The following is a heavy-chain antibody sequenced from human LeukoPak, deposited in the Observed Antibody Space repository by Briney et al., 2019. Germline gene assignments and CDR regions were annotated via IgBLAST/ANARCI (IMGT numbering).Heavy chain of an antibody. CDR2: INHSGST. D-gene: IGHD3-3*02. V-gene: IGHV4-34*01. Sequence: SETLSLTCAVYGGSFSGYYWSWIRQPPGKGLEWIGEINHSGSTNYNPSLKSRVTISVDTSKNQFSLKLSSVTAADTAVYYCARASPFKSVDYWGQGTLVTVAS. CDR3: ARASPFKSVDY. CDR1: GGSFSGYY. J-gene: IGHJ4*02.